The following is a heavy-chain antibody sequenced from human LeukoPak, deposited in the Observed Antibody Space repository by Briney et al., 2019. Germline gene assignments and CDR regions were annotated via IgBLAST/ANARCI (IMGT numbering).Heavy chain of an antibody. CDR3: AREHSGYDFPGRDYYYMDV. V-gene: IGHV3-21*01. J-gene: IGHJ6*03. Sequence: GGSLRLSCAASGFTFSSYSMNWVRQAPGKGLEWVSSISSGSNYIYYADSVKGRFTISRDNSRNSLYLQMNSLRAEDTAVYYCAREHSGYDFPGRDYYYMDVWGKGTTVTVSS. CDR2: ISSGSNYI. D-gene: IGHD5-12*01. CDR1: GFTFSSYS.